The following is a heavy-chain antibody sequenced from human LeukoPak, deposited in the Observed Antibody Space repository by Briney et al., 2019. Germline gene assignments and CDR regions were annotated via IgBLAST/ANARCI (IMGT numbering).Heavy chain of an antibody. CDR2: IWYEGINK. CDR3: ARDYYDSSGQLHAGAHAFDI. CDR1: GFTFRTFG. V-gene: IGHV3-33*01. J-gene: IGHJ3*02. D-gene: IGHD3-22*01. Sequence: GRSLRLSCAASGFTFRTFGMHWVRQAPGKGLEWVAIIWYEGINKYCADSVKGRFTISRDNSKNTLYLQMNSLRAEDTAVYYCARDYYDSSGQLHAGAHAFDIWGQGTMVTVSS.